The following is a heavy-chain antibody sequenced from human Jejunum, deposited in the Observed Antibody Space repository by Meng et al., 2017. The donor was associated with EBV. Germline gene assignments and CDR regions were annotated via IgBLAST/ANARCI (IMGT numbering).Heavy chain of an antibody. J-gene: IGHJ5*02. CDR3: ARGASYGSALT. CDR1: GYTFTNYA. CDR2: IKADNGNT. V-gene: IGHV1-3*01. D-gene: IGHD5-18*01. Sequence: VPLAQSGAAVKKPGASVKVSCKASGYTFTNYAMHWVRQAPGQRLEWMGWIKADNGNTMYSQKFQGRVSFTRDTSATTAYMELSSLRSEDTAVYYCARGASYGSALTWGQGTLVTVSS.